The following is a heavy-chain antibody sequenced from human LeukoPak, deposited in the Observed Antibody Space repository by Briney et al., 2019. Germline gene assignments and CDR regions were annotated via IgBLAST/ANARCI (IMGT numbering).Heavy chain of an antibody. V-gene: IGHV4-39*07. CDR2: IYYSGST. D-gene: IGHD3-10*01. Sequence: WVRQAPGKGLEWIGSIYYSGSTYYNPSLKSRVTISVDTSKNQFSLKLSSVTAADTAVYYCARTMAYYYYGMDVWGQGTTVTVSS. J-gene: IGHJ6*02. CDR3: ARTMAYYYYGMDV.